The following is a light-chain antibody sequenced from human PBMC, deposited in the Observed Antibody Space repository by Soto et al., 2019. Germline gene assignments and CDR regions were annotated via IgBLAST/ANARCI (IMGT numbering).Light chain of an antibody. V-gene: IGKV3-15*01. Sequence: EIVMTQSRATLSVSPGERATLSCRASQSVRSNLAWYQQKPGPAPRLLVYGASSRATGIPARFSGSGSGTEFNRTTSRLQSEDFAVYYCQQYNNWPLSSFGQGTRRESK. CDR3: QQYNNWPLSS. J-gene: IGKJ5*01. CDR2: GAS. CDR1: QSVRSN.